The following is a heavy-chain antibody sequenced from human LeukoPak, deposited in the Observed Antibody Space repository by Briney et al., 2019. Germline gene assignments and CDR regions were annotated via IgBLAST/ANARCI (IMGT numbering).Heavy chain of an antibody. J-gene: IGHJ3*02. CDR1: GGSISSGGYY. CDR3: ARVSTTNWIVDAFDI. D-gene: IGHD2-2*03. V-gene: IGHV4-31*03. CDR2: IYYSGST. Sequence: SQTLSLTCTVYGGSISSGGYYWSWIRQHPGKGLEWIGYIYYSGSTYYNPSLKSRVTISVDTSKNQFSLKLSSVTAADTAVYYCARVSTTNWIVDAFDIWGQGTMVTVSS.